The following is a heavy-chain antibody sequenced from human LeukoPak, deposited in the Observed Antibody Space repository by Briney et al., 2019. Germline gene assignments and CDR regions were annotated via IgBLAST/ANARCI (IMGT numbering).Heavy chain of an antibody. J-gene: IGHJ6*03. CDR2: IIPIFGTA. D-gene: IGHD3-3*01. V-gene: IGHV1-69*13. CDR3: ARAQEVLDEYYYYMDV. Sequence: ASVKVSCKASGGTFSSYAISWVRQAPGQGLEWMGGIIPIFGTANYAQKFQGRVTITADESTSTAYMELSSLRSEDTAVYYCARAQEVLDEYYYYMDVWGKGTTVTVSS. CDR1: GGTFSSYA.